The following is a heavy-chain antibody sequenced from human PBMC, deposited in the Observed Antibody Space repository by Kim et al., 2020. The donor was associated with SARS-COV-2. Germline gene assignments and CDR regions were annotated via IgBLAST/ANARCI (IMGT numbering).Heavy chain of an antibody. CDR1: GGSISSYY. Sequence: SETLSLTCTVSGGSISSYYWSWIRQPPGKGLEWIGYIYYSGSTNYNPSLKSRVTISVDTTKNQFSLKLSSVTAADTAAYYCVRGSWGYSYYFDYWGQGTLVTVSS. CDR3: VRGSWGYSYYFDY. CDR2: IYYSGST. J-gene: IGHJ4*02. V-gene: IGHV4-59*01. D-gene: IGHD3-16*01.